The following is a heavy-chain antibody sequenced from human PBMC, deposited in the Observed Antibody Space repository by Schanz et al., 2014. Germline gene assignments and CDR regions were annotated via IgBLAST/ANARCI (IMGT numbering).Heavy chain of an antibody. V-gene: IGHV7-4-1*02. Sequence: QVQLVQSGSELKKPGASVKVSCKASGYTFTSYSMNWVRQAPGQGLEWMGWINTHTENQTDAQGFTGRFVFSVDTSVSTAYLQISSLQADDTAVYYCAREDYLDSSGYSCGYWGQGTLVTVSS. D-gene: IGHD3-22*01. CDR2: INTHTENQ. CDR3: AREDYLDSSGYSCGY. CDR1: GYTFTSYS. J-gene: IGHJ4*02.